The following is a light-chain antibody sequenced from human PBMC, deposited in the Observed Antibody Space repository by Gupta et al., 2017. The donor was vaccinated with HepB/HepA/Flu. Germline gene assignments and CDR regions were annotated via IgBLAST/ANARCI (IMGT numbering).Light chain of an antibody. J-gene: IGLJ2*01. CDR3: QTWGTGNSVV. CDR2: VNSDGSH. CDR1: SGHNSYA. Sequence: QLAVTQSPSASASLGASVKLTCTLSSGHNSYAIAWHQQQPEKGPRYLMKVNSDGSHTKGDGIPDRFSGSSSGTERYLTISRLQSEDETDYYCQTWGTGNSVVFGGGTKLTVL. V-gene: IGLV4-69*01.